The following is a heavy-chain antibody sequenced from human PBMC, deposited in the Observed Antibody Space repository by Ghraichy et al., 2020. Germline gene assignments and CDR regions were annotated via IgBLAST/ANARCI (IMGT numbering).Heavy chain of an antibody. J-gene: IGHJ4*02. D-gene: IGHD5/OR15-5a*01. Sequence: GGSLRLSCAASGFTFSTYGMQWVRQAPGKGLEWVAFISYDADSKYYVDSVKGRFTISRDNSKNTLYLQMNSLRAEDTAVYYCAKGQEMSTMLLFDSWGQGALVTVSS. CDR3: AKGQEMSTMLLFDS. CDR2: ISYDADSK. V-gene: IGHV3-30*18. CDR1: GFTFSTYG.